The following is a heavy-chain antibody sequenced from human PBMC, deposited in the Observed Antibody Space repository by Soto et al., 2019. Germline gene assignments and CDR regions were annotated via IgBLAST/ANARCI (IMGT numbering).Heavy chain of an antibody. D-gene: IGHD4-17*01. CDR3: ARGPSGRTVTSYYYYYGMDV. CDR1: GGSFSGYY. Sequence: KPSETLSLTCAVYGGSFSGYYWSWIRQPPGKGLEWIGEINHSGSTNYNPSLKSRVTISVDTSKNQLSLNLGSVTAADTAVYYCARGPSGRTVTSYYYYYGMDVWGKGTTGTVSS. V-gene: IGHV4-34*01. CDR2: INHSGST. J-gene: IGHJ6*04.